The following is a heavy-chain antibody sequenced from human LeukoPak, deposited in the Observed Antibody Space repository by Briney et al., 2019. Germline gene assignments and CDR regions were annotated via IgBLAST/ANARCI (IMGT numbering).Heavy chain of an antibody. J-gene: IGHJ6*02. D-gene: IGHD3-10*01. V-gene: IGHV3-30*18. CDR3: AKEAYLDV. Sequence: PGGSLRLSCAASGFTFSSYGMHWVRQAPGKGLEWVAVISYDGSNKYYADSVKGRFTISRDNSKNTLYLQMNSLRAEDTVVYYCAKEAYLDVWGQGTTVTVSS. CDR2: ISYDGSNK. CDR1: GFTFSSYG.